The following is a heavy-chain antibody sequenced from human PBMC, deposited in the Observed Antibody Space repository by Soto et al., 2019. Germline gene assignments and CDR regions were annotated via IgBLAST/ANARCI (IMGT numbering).Heavy chain of an antibody. CDR3: TREHGSGFSDY. CDR1: GDSFSSNSAA. D-gene: IGHD3-22*01. J-gene: IGHJ4*01. V-gene: IGHV6-1*01. CDR2: TFHRSKWYY. Sequence: TCVISGDSFSSNSAAWNLIRQSPSRGLEWLGRTFHRSKWYYHYAVSVESRITLNPDTSKNQFSLQLTSMTPEDTAVYYCTREHGSGFSDYWGQGILVTVSS.